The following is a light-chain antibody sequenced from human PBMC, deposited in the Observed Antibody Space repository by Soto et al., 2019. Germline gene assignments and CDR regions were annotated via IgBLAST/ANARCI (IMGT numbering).Light chain of an antibody. CDR2: DVS. CDR3: NSYTSTSTLVV. CDR1: SSDIGGYNY. V-gene: IGLV2-14*01. J-gene: IGLJ2*01. Sequence: QSVLTQPASVSGSPGQSITLSCTGTSSDIGGYNYVSWYQQHPGKASKLMIYDVSNRPSGVSNRFSGSKSGNTASLTISGLQAEDEADYYCNSYTSTSTLVVFGGGTQLTVL.